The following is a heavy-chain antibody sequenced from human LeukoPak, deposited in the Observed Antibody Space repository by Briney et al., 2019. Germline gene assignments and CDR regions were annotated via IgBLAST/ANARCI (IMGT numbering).Heavy chain of an antibody. Sequence: SQTLSLTCAISGDSVSSNSAAWNWIRQSPSRGLEWLGRTYYRSKWYNDYAVSVKSRITIKPDTSKNQFSLQLKSVTPEDTAVYYCARSPEAYDSCGCDYWGQGALVTVSS. CDR3: ARSPEAYDSCGCDY. D-gene: IGHD3-22*01. J-gene: IGHJ4*02. CDR1: GDSVSSNSAA. CDR2: TYYRSKWYN. V-gene: IGHV6-1*01.